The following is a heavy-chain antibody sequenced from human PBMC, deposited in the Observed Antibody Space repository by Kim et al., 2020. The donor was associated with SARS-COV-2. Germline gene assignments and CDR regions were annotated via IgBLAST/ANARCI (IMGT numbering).Heavy chain of an antibody. J-gene: IGHJ3*02. D-gene: IGHD2-15*01. CDR1: GFTFSSYA. Sequence: GGSLRLSCAASGFTFSSYAMHWVRQAPGKGLEWVAVISYDGSNKYYADSGKGRFTISRDNSKNTLYLRMNSLRAEDTAVYYCARGGDIVVVVAGKHSAFDIWGQGTMVTVSS. CDR3: ARGGDIVVVVAGKHSAFDI. V-gene: IGHV3-30*04. CDR2: ISYDGSNK.